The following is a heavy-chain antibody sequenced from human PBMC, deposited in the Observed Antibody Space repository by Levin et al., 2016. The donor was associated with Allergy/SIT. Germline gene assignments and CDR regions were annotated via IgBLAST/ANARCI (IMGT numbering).Heavy chain of an antibody. CDR1: GDSISDFF. Sequence: SETLSLTCTVSGDSISDFFWTWIRQPPGKGLEWIGYIYYDGSTNYNPSLKSRATISRDTSENRIFLRLTSVTAADTAVYYCAREGLGQRPLDYWGQGTLVSVSS. D-gene: IGHD6-25*01. CDR3: AREGLGQRPLDY. J-gene: IGHJ4*02. V-gene: IGHV4-59*01. CDR2: IYYDGST.